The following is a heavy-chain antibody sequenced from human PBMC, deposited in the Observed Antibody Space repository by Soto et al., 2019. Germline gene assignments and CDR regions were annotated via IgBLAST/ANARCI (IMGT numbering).Heavy chain of an antibody. CDR2: ISYDGSNK. J-gene: IGHJ3*02. D-gene: IGHD5-12*01. V-gene: IGHV3-30-3*01. CDR1: GFTFSSYA. CDR3: ASLGRGYSGYDLAGAFDI. Sequence: PWGSLRLSCAASGFTFSSYAMRFVRHAPFKWLEWVAVISYDGSNKYYADSVKGRFTISRDNSKNTLYLQMNSLRAEDTAVYYCASLGRGYSGYDLAGAFDIWGQGTMVTVSS.